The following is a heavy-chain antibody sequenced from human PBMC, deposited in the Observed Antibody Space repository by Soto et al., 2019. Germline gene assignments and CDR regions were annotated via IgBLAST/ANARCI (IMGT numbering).Heavy chain of an antibody. CDR1: GFTFRNFA. D-gene: IGHD3-3*01. CDR3: AKGGRLATIFVYDTVDI. J-gene: IGHJ3*02. Sequence: EVQLLESGGGLVQPGGSRRLLCSASGFTFRNFAMNWVLQAPGKGLEWASTISDSGGKAYYADSVKGRFTISRDNSKNTLYLQMNSLRAGDTALYFCAKGGRLATIFVYDTVDIWGQGTMVTVST. V-gene: IGHV3-23*01. CDR2: ISDSGGKA.